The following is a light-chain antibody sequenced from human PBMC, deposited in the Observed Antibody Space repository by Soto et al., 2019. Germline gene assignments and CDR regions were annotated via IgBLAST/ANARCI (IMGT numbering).Light chain of an antibody. J-gene: IGKJ4*01. CDR1: QSLLFSSNKKNY. CDR2: WAS. Sequence: DSVMTQSPDSLAVSLGERATINCKSSQSLLFSSNKKNYLAWYQQRPGQPPKLLIYWASSRESGVPDRFTGSGSGTDFTLSISSLQAEDVAVYYCQQFYSSPLPFGGGTKVAIK. V-gene: IGKV4-1*01. CDR3: QQFYSSPLP.